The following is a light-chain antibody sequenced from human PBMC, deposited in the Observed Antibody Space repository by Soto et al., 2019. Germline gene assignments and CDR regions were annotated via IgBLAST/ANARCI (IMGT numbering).Light chain of an antibody. J-gene: IGLJ2*01. CDR3: SSFTSSTTVV. CDR2: DVT. CDR1: SSDVGGYNY. V-gene: IGLV2-14*01. Sequence: QSALTQPASVSGSPGQSITISCTGTSSDVGGYNYVSWYQQHPGKAPKLMIYDVTNRPSVVSNRFSGSKSGNTASLTISGLQAEDEAEYYCSSFTSSTTVVVVGGTKLTVL.